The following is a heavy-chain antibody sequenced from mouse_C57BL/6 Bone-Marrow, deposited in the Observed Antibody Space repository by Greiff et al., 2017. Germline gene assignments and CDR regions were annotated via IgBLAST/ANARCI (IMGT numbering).Heavy chain of an antibody. CDR2: INPSNGGT. V-gene: IGHV1-53*01. CDR1: GYTFNSYW. D-gene: IGHD1-1*01. CDR3: ARGRGYYGTYAMDY. J-gene: IGHJ4*01. Sequence: QVQLQQPGTELVKPGASVKLSCKASGYTFNSYWMHWVKQRPGQGLEWIGNINPSNGGTNYNEKFKSKATLTVDKSSSTAYLQLSSLTSEDSAVYYCARGRGYYGTYAMDYWGQGTSVTVSS.